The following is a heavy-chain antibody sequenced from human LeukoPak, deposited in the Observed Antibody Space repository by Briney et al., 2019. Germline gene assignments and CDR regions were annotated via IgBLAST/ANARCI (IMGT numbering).Heavy chain of an antibody. CDR2: IYYSGST. CDR1: GGSISSTNYY. CDR3: ARVELGGSLEY. Sequence: SETLSLTCTVSGGSISSTNYYWGWIRQSLGKGLEWIVSIYYSGSTYYNPSLKSRVTISVDTSKNQFSLKLSSVTAADTAVYYCARVELGGSLEYWGQGTLVTVSS. J-gene: IGHJ4*02. D-gene: IGHD1-26*01. V-gene: IGHV4-39*01.